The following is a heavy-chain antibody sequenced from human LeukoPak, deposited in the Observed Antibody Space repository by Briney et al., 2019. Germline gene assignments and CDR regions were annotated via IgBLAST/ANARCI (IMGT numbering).Heavy chain of an antibody. CDR3: ARDYRGIAAAGKGSYYYYYYMDV. Sequence: ALVKVSCKASGYTFTSYDINWVRQATGQGLEWMGWMNPNSGNTGYAQKFQGRVTMTRNTSISTAYMELSSLRSEDTAVYYCARDYRGIAAAGKGSYYYYYYMDVWGKGTTVTVSS. V-gene: IGHV1-8*01. J-gene: IGHJ6*03. D-gene: IGHD6-13*01. CDR1: GYTFTSYD. CDR2: MNPNSGNT.